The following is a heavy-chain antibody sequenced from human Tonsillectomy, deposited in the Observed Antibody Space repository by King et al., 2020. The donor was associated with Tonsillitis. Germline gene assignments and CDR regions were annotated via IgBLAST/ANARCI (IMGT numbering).Heavy chain of an antibody. CDR1: GFTFSNYA. CDR3: AKRSGGGYNSDWYFDL. D-gene: IGHD5-24*01. J-gene: IGHJ2*01. V-gene: IGHV3-23*04. CDR2: ISNSGGST. Sequence: VQLVESGGGLAQPGGSLRLSCAASGFTFSNYAMSWVRQAPGKGLEWVSTISNSGGSTDCADSAKGRFTISRDNSKNTLYLQMNSQRVEDTAIYYCAKRSGGGYNSDWYFDLWGRGTLVTVSS.